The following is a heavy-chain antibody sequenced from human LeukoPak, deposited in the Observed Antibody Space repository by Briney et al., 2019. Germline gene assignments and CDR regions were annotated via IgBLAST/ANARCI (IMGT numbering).Heavy chain of an antibody. J-gene: IGHJ4*02. Sequence: GGSLRLSCAASGLTFSNYAMSWVRQAPGKGPEWVSVINNGGDITEYADSVKGRFTISRDNSKNTLYLQMSSLTAEDTAVYYCAKSVYYDGGGYFYTDYWGQGTLVTVSS. V-gene: IGHV3-23*01. CDR3: AKSVYYDGGGYFYTDY. D-gene: IGHD3-22*01. CDR2: INNGGDIT. CDR1: GLTFSNYA.